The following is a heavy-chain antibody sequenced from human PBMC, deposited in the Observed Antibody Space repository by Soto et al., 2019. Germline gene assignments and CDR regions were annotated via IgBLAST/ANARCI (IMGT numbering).Heavy chain of an antibody. V-gene: IGHV3-74*01. D-gene: IGHD2-15*01. J-gene: IGHJ6*02. CDR3: ARIDCTGGSCRPYAYYDMDV. CDR2: INSDGSST. Sequence: HPGGSLRLSCAASGFTFSSYWMHWVRQAPGKGLVWVSRINSDGSSTSYADSVKGRFTISRDNAKNTLYLQMNSLRAEDTAVYYCARIDCTGGSCRPYAYYDMDVWGQGTTVTVSS. CDR1: GFTFSSYW.